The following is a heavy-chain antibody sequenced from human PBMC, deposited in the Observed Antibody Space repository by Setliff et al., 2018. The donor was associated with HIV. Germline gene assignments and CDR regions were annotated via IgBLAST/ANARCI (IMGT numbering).Heavy chain of an antibody. D-gene: IGHD3-22*01. V-gene: IGHV4-30-2*02. Sequence: SETLSLTCAVSGGSMRSSGYSWTWIRQAPGKGLEWVGYIYYNGNAYYNPSLKSRVTISVDRSKNQFSLNLSSVTAADTAVYYCARDRPDLYYDSSGDAFDIWGQGTMVTVSS. CDR2: IYYNGNA. J-gene: IGHJ3*02. CDR3: ARDRPDLYYDSSGDAFDI. CDR1: GGSMRSSGYS.